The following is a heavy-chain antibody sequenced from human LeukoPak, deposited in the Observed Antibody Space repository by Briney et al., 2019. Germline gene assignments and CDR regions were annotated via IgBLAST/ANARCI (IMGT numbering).Heavy chain of an antibody. J-gene: IGHJ4*02. CDR1: GGSISSSSYY. Sequence: NPSETLSLTCTVSGGSISSSSYYWGWIRQPPGKGLEWIGSIYYSGSTNYNPSLKSRVTISVDTSKNQFSLKLSSVTAADTAVYYCARHGWLQRKIDYWGQGTLVTVSS. CDR2: IYYSGST. D-gene: IGHD5-24*01. CDR3: ARHGWLQRKIDY. V-gene: IGHV4-39*01.